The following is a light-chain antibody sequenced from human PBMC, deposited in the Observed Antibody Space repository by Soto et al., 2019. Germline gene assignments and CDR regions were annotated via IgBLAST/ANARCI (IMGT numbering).Light chain of an antibody. CDR2: GAS. Sequence: MTQSPSSLSVSPGERATLSCRASQSVSSNLAWYQQKPGQAPRLLIYGASTRATDIPARFSGSGSGTEFTLTISSLQSEDFAVYYCQQYSNWPLTFGGGTKVEIK. CDR3: QQYSNWPLT. V-gene: IGKV3-15*01. CDR1: QSVSSN. J-gene: IGKJ4*01.